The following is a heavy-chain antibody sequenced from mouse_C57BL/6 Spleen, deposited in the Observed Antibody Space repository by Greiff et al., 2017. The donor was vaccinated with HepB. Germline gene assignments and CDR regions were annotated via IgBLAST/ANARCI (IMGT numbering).Heavy chain of an antibody. J-gene: IGHJ2*01. V-gene: IGHV14-2*01. Sequence: EVKLVESGAELVKPGASVKLSCTASGFTFSDYEMHWVRQSPEKGLEWIGYISPDNGTTNYAQKVKGKVTITGDKSYNTAYLQLSSLTSEDTAMYYCAIYGYHGNFDYWGQGTPLTVSA. CDR1: GFTFSDYE. CDR2: ISPDNGTT. D-gene: IGHD2-2*01. CDR3: AIYGYHGNFDY.